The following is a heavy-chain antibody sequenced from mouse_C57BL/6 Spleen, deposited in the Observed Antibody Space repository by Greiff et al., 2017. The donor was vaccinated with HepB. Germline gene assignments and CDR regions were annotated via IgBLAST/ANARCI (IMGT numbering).Heavy chain of an antibody. Sequence: EVQLVESGGDLVKPGGSLKLSCAASGFTFSSYGMSWVRQTPDKRLEWVATISSGGSYTYYPDSVKGRFTISRDNAKNTLYLQMSSLKSEDTAMYYCARRPPRENYFDYWGQGTTLTVSS. CDR2: ISSGGSYT. CDR1: GFTFSSYG. V-gene: IGHV5-6*01. CDR3: ARRPPRENYFDY. J-gene: IGHJ2*01.